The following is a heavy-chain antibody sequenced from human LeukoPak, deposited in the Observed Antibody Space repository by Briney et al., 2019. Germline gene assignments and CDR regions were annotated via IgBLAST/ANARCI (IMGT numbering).Heavy chain of an antibody. CDR2: IKQDGSEK. CDR1: GLTFSNYW. Sequence: GGSLRLSCAASGLTFSNYWMSWVRQGPGKGLEWVANIKQDGSEKYYIDSVKGRFTISRDNAKNSVYLQMNRLRAEDTAVYYCARGDCSGGSCYLSLTTIDYWGQGTLVTVSS. V-gene: IGHV3-7*04. J-gene: IGHJ4*02. D-gene: IGHD2-15*01. CDR3: ARGDCSGGSCYLSLTTIDY.